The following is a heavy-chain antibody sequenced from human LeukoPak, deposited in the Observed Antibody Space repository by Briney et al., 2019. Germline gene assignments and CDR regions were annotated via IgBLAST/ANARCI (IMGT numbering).Heavy chain of an antibody. Sequence: GRSLRLSCAASGFTFSSYAMHWVRQAPGKGLEWVAVISYDGSNKYYADSVKGRFTISRDNSKNTLYLQMNSLRAEDTAVYYCAKDGGYDFFVDYFDYWGQGTLVTVSS. CDR1: GFTFSSYA. CDR2: ISYDGSNK. V-gene: IGHV3-30*01. D-gene: IGHD5-12*01. CDR3: AKDGGYDFFVDYFDY. J-gene: IGHJ4*02.